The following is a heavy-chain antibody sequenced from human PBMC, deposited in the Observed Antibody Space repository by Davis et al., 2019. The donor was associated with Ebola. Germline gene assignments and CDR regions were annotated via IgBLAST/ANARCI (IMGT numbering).Heavy chain of an antibody. Sequence: ESLKISCAVYGGSFSGYYWSWIRQPPGKGLEWIGEINHSGSTNYNPSLKSRVTISVDTSKNQFSLKLSSVTAADTAVYYCARELGGQSALNYWGQGTLVTVSS. CDR2: INHSGST. J-gene: IGHJ4*02. CDR1: GGSFSGYY. V-gene: IGHV4-34*01. CDR3: ARELGGQSALNY. D-gene: IGHD1-26*01.